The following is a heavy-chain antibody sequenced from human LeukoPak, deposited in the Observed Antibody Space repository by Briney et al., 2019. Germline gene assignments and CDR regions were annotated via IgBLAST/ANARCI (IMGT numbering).Heavy chain of an antibody. CDR1: GFTFSSYE. V-gene: IGHV3-48*03. Sequence: GGSLRLSCAASGFTFSSYEMNWVRQAPGKGLEWVSYISSSGSTIYYADSVKGRFTISRDNAKNSLYLQMNSLRAEDTAVYYCARVYCSSTSCYGLPFNWFDPWGQGTLVTVSS. CDR3: ARVYCSSTSCYGLPFNWFDP. J-gene: IGHJ5*02. D-gene: IGHD2-2*01. CDR2: ISSSGSTI.